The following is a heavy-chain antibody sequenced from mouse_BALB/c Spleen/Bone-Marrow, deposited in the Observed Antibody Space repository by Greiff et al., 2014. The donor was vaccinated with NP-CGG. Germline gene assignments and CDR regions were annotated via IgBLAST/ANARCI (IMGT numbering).Heavy chain of an antibody. V-gene: IGHV3-2*02. Sequence: EVMLVESGPGLVKPSQSLSLTCTVTGYSITSDYAWNWIRQFPGTKLEWMGYISYSGSTSYNPSLKSRISITRDTSKNQFFLQLNSVTTEDTATYYCARYDYDGVDYWGQGTTLTVSS. CDR3: ARYDYDGVDY. D-gene: IGHD2-4*01. CDR1: GYSITSDYA. J-gene: IGHJ2*01. CDR2: ISYSGST.